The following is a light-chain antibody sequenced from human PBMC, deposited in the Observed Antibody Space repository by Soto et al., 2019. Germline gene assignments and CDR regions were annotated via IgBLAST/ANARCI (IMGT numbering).Light chain of an antibody. CDR2: DAS. CDR1: QSVTSNY. J-gene: IGKJ5*01. Sequence: EIVLTQSPGTLSLAGGDMATLSCWASQSVTSNYLAWYQRKPGQAPRLLIYDASNRATGIPARFSGSGSGTDFTLTISSLEPEDFAVYYCQQRSNWPPITFGQGTRLEIK. V-gene: IGKV3-11*01. CDR3: QQRSNWPPIT.